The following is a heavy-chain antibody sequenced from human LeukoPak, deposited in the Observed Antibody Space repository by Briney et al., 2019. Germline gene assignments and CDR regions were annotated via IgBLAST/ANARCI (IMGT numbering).Heavy chain of an antibody. V-gene: IGHV1-46*01. CDR1: GYTFTSYY. CDR3: ARSLISDCSSTSCYMSAFLDY. D-gene: IGHD2-2*02. CDR2: INPSGGST. Sequence: ASVKVSCKASGYTFTSYYMHWVRQAPGQGLEWMGIINPSGGSTSYAQKFQGRVTMTRDMSTSTVYMELSSLRSEDTAVYYCARSLISDCSSTSCYMSAFLDYWGQGTLVTVSS. J-gene: IGHJ4*02.